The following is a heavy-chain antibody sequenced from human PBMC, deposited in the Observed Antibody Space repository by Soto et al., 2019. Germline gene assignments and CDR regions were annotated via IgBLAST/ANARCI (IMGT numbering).Heavy chain of an antibody. CDR1: GGSFSGYY. CDR2: INHSGST. V-gene: IGHV4-34*01. D-gene: IGHD3-10*01. J-gene: IGHJ5*02. Sequence: PSETLSLTCAVYGGSFSGYYWSWIRQPPGKGLEWIGEINHSGSTNYNPSLRSRVTISVDTSKNQFSLKLSSVTAADTAVYYCARGSQGPLVRAGRCFDPWGQGTLVTVSS. CDR3: ARGSQGPLVRAGRCFDP.